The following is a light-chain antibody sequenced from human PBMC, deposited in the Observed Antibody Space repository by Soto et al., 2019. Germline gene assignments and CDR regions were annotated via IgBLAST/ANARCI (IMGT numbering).Light chain of an antibody. CDR2: EVN. J-gene: IGLJ1*01. V-gene: IGLV2-14*02. Sequence: QSVLTQPASVSGSPGQAITISCTGTSSDVGTYTLVSWYQHHPGKAPKLVIYEVNKRPAGVSKRFSGSKSGTSASLAISGLRSEDESDYYCAAWDDRLNGYVFGTGTKVTV. CDR1: SSDVGTYTL. CDR3: AAWDDRLNGYV.